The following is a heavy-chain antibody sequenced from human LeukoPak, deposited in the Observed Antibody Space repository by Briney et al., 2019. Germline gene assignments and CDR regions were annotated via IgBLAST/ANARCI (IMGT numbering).Heavy chain of an antibody. CDR2: IRYDGSNK. V-gene: IGHV3-30*02. CDR3: AKMAPAAQYYYYYYYMDV. D-gene: IGHD6-13*01. Sequence: GGSLRLSCAASGFTFSSYGMHWVRQAPGKGLEWVAFIRYDGSNKYYADSVKGRFTISRDNSKNTLYLQMNSLRAEDTAVYYCAKMAPAAQYYYYYYYMDVWGKGTTVTISS. CDR1: GFTFSSYG. J-gene: IGHJ6*03.